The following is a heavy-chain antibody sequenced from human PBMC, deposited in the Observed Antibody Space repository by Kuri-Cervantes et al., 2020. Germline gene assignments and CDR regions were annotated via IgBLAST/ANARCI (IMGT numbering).Heavy chain of an antibody. Sequence: SETLSLTCAVYGGSFSGYYWSWIRQPPGKGLEWIGEINHSGSTNYNPSLKSRVTISVDRSKNQFSLKLSSVTAADTAVYYCARGYNWNDRGYYFDYWGQGTLVTVSS. CDR1: GGSFSGYY. V-gene: IGHV4-34*01. D-gene: IGHD1-20*01. CDR3: ARGYNWNDRGYYFDY. J-gene: IGHJ4*02. CDR2: INHSGST.